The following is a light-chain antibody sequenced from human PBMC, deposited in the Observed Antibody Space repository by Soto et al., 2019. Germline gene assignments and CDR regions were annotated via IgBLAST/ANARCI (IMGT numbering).Light chain of an antibody. Sequence: EIVMPQSPATLSVSPGETATLSCRASQYVSNKVAWYQQKPGQAPSLLILGASTRATGVPARFSGSGSGTEFTLSISSLQSEDFAVYYCKQYKEWPPFTFGQGTRLGIK. J-gene: IGKJ5*01. V-gene: IGKV3-15*01. CDR2: GAS. CDR1: QYVSNK. CDR3: KQYKEWPPFT.